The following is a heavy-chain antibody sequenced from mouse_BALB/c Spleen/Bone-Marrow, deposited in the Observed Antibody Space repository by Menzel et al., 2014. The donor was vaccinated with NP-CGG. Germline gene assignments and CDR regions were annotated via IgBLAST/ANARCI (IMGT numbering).Heavy chain of an antibody. J-gene: IGHJ3*01. CDR1: GYTFTSYT. Sequence: VKLMESGAELARPGASVKMSCKASGYTFTSYTIQWVKQRPGQGLEWIGYINPSSGYTDYNQKFKDKTTLTADKSSNTAYMQLTSLTSEDSAVYSCAREARNGAWFTYWGQETLVTVSA. CDR3: AREARNGAWFTY. V-gene: IGHV1-4*02. CDR2: INPSSGYT.